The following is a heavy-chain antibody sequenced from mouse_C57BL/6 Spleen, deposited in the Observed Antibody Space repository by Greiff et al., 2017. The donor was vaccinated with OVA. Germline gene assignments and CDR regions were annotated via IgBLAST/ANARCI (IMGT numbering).Heavy chain of an antibody. Sequence: DVMLVESGGGLVKPGGSLKLSCAASGFTFSDYGMHWVRQAPEKGLEWVAYISSGSSTIYYADTVKGRFTISKDNAKNTLFLQMTSLRSEDTAMYYCAIYGNDVLDYWGQGTSVTVSS. CDR3: AIYGNDVLDY. V-gene: IGHV5-17*01. J-gene: IGHJ4*01. CDR1: GFTFSDYG. CDR2: ISSGSSTI. D-gene: IGHD2-14*01.